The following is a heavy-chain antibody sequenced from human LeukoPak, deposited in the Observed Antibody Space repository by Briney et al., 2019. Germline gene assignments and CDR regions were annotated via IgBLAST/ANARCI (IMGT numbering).Heavy chain of an antibody. V-gene: IGHV3-23*01. Sequence: GGTLRLSSAASGFTFRQHGMNWVRQAPGTGLEWVSGSSPSGDITYYADSVNGRFTISRDNSRSTLYLQMNSLTADDTAVYYCAKDDGWLCFGDWSQGTLVTVSS. CDR2: SSPSGDIT. J-gene: IGHJ4*02. D-gene: IGHD3-10*01. CDR1: GFTFRQHG. CDR3: AKDDGWLCFGD.